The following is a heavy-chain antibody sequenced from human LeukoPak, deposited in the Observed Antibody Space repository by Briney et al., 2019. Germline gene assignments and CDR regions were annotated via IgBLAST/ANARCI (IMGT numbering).Heavy chain of an antibody. V-gene: IGHV3-30*04. D-gene: IGHD3-22*01. CDR1: GFTFSSYA. CDR2: ISYDGSNK. Sequence: GGSLRLSCAASGFTFSSYAMHWVRQAPGKGLEWVAVISYDGSNKYYADSVKGRFTISRDNSKNTLYLQMNSLRAEDTAVYYCARDDYYDSLGYWGQGTLVTVSS. J-gene: IGHJ4*02. CDR3: ARDDYYDSLGY.